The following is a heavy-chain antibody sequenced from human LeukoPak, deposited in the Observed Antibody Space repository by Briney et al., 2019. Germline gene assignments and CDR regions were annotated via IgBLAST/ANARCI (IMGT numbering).Heavy chain of an antibody. Sequence: GGSLRLSCAASGFTFSSYAMSWVRQAPGKGLEGVSAISGSGGSTYYADSVKGRFTISRDNSKNTLYLQMNSLRAEDTAVYYCAKGASITMIVVVIYMDVSGKGTTVTVSS. J-gene: IGHJ6*03. CDR3: AKGASITMIVVVIYMDV. V-gene: IGHV3-23*01. D-gene: IGHD3-22*01. CDR2: ISGSGGST. CDR1: GFTFSSYA.